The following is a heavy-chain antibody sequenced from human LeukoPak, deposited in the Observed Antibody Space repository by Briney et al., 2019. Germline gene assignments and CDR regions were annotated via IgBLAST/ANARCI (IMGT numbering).Heavy chain of an antibody. V-gene: IGHV3-53*01. D-gene: IGHD6-13*01. Sequence: GGSLRLSRAASGFTFGTYAMSWVRQAPGKGLEWVSVIFSGGTTYYADSVKDRFTISRDNSKNTLYLQMNSLRAEDTAMYYCARGYSSSWYDWGQGTLVTVSS. CDR1: GFTFGTYA. J-gene: IGHJ4*02. CDR3: ARGYSSSWYD. CDR2: IFSGGTT.